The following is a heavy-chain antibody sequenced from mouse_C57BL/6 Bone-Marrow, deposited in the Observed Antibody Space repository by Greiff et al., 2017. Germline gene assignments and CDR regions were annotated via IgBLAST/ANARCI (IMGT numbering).Heavy chain of an antibody. V-gene: IGHV5-12*01. CDR2: ISNGGGST. CDR3: ARKSSNWDWYFDV. CDR1: GFTFSDYY. J-gene: IGHJ1*03. Sequence: EVQLQESGGGLVQPGGSLKLSCAASGFTFSDYYMYWVRQTPEKRLEWVAYISNGGGSTYYPDTVKGRFTISRDNAKNTLYLQMSRLKSEDTAMYYCARKSSNWDWYFDVWGTGTTVTVSS. D-gene: IGHD4-1*01.